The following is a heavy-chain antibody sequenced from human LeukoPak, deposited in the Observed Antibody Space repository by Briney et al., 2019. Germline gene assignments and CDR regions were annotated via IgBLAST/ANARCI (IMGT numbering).Heavy chain of an antibody. J-gene: IGHJ4*02. D-gene: IGHD3-22*01. CDR3: SRQVVGNDY. Sequence: PSETLSLTCAVYGESSFSSYYWSWIRQTPGGALEWMGEINHSGYSNYNPSLKSRVTLSIHTSKNQFSLRLNSVTAADTAVYYCSRQVVGNDYWGQGTLVTVSS. CDR2: INHSGYS. CDR1: GESSFSSYY. V-gene: IGHV4-34*01.